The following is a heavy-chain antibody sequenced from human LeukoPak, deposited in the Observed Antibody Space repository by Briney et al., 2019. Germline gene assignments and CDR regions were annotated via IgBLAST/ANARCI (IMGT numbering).Heavy chain of an antibody. CDR3: AREEGYRRYSYFYYFDY. J-gene: IGHJ4*02. D-gene: IGHD5-18*01. CDR2: IYHTGST. V-gene: IGHV4-4*02. Sequence: PSGTLSLTCAVSGGSISSTNWWSWVRQPPGKGLEWIGEIYHTGSTNYNPSPKSRVTISVDTSKNQFSLKLSSVTAADTAVYYCAREEGYRRYSYFYYFDYWGQGTLVTVSS. CDR1: GGSISSTNW.